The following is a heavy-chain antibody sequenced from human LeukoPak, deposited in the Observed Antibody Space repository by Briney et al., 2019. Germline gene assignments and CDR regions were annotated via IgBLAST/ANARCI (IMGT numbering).Heavy chain of an antibody. J-gene: IGHJ2*01. V-gene: IGHV4-59*08. D-gene: IGHD2-21*01. CDR1: GGPISSYY. Sequence: SETLSLTCTVSGGPISSYYWSWIRQPPGKGLEWIGYIYYSGSTNYNPPLKSRVTISVDTSKNQFSLKLSSVTAADTAVYYCARRDLFYWYFDLWGRGTLVTVSS. CDR3: ARRDLFYWYFDL. CDR2: IYYSGST.